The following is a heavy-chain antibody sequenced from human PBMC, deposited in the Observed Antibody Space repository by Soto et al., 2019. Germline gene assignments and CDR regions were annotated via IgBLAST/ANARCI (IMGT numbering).Heavy chain of an antibody. CDR1: GGSISSGDYY. CDR2: IYYSGCT. D-gene: IGHD5-18*01. Sequence: PSETLSLTCTVSGGSISSGDYYWSWIRQPPGKGLEWIGYIYYSGCTFYNPSLMCRVTISVVTSKNQFSLKLSSVSAADTAVYYCARANSYGPTASDYWGQGTLVTVSS. J-gene: IGHJ4*02. CDR3: ARANSYGPTASDY. V-gene: IGHV4-30-4*01.